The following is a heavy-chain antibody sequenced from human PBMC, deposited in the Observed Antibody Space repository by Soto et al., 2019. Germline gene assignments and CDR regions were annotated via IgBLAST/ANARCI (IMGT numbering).Heavy chain of an antibody. V-gene: IGHV1-46*01. CDR1: VYTFTSYY. Sequence: ASVKVSCKASVYTFTSYYMHWVRQAPGQGREWMGIINPSGGSTSYAQKFQGRGTVTRDTSTSTVYMELRSLRSGDTAVYYCARDPPFTSFGVGPFDPWGQGTLVTVSS. J-gene: IGHJ5*02. CDR2: INPSGGST. CDR3: ARDPPFTSFGVGPFDP. D-gene: IGHD3-3*01.